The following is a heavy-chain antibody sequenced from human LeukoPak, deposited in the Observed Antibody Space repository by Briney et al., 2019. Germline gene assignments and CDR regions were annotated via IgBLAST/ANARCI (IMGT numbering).Heavy chain of an antibody. CDR2: INPNSGGT. CDR3: ARDSGTIFGVTHYYYYGMDV. V-gene: IGHV1-2*02. CDR1: GYTFTGYY. J-gene: IGHJ6*02. Sequence: ASVKVSCKASGYTFTGYYMHWVRQAPGQGLEWMGWINPNSGGTNYAQKLQGRVTMTRDTSISTAYMELSRLRSDDTAVYYCARDSGTIFGVTHYYYYGMDVWGQGTTVTVSS. D-gene: IGHD3-3*01.